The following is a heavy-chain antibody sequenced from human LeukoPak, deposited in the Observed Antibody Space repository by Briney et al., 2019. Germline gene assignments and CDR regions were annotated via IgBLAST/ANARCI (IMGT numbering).Heavy chain of an antibody. V-gene: IGHV4-4*07. CDR1: GGSISSYY. J-gene: IGHJ4*02. Sequence: SETLSLTCTVSGGSISSYYWSWIRQPAGKGLEWIGRIYTGGSTYYNPSLKSRVTISVDTSKNQFSLKLSSVTAADTAVYYCAREGDYAPDDYWGQGTLVTVSS. CDR2: IYTGGST. CDR3: AREGDYAPDDY. D-gene: IGHD2-21*01.